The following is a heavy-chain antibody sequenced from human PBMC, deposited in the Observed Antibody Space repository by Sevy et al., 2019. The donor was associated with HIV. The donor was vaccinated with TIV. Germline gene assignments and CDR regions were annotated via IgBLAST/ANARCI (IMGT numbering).Heavy chain of an antibody. D-gene: IGHD3-22*01. CDR2: ISSSSSTI. J-gene: IGHJ3*02. CDR1: GFTFSSYS. CDR3: ARDSNYYDSSGFLSEAFDI. Sequence: EGSLRLSCAASGFTFSSYSMNWVHQAPGKELEWVSYISSSSSTIYYADSVKGRFTISRDNAKNSLYLQMNSLRDEDSAAYYCARDSNYYDSSGFLSEAFDIWGQGTMVTVSS. V-gene: IGHV3-48*02.